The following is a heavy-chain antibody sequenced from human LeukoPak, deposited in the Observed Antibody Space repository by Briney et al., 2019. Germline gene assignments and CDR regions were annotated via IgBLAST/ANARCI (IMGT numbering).Heavy chain of an antibody. CDR1: GYTFSNYD. J-gene: IGHJ4*02. D-gene: IGHD6-19*01. Sequence: ASVKVSCKSSGYTFSNYDINRVRQATGPGLEWIGWMSPNSGNTGYVKKFQGRVTMTRDTSIGTAYMELSSLTSEDTAIYYCARDRVGVGGNGWENWGQGTLVTVSS. V-gene: IGHV1-8*01. CDR3: ARDRVGVGGNGWEN. CDR2: MSPNSGNT.